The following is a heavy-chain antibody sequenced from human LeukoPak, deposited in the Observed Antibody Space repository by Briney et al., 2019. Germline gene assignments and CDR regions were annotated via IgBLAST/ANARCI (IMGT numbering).Heavy chain of an antibody. V-gene: IGHV4-34*01. Sequence: TWLRQPPGKGLEWIGEINHSGSTNYNPSLKSRVTISVDTSKNQFSLKLSSVTAADTAVYYCARVWGYYYDSSGYYVTSPFDYWGQGTLVTVSS. CDR2: INHSGST. J-gene: IGHJ4*02. CDR3: ARVWGYYYDSSGYYVTSPFDY. D-gene: IGHD3-22*01.